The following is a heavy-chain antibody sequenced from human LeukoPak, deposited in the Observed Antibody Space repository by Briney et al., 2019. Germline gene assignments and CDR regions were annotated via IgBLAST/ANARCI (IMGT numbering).Heavy chain of an antibody. Sequence: GASVKVSCKASGYTFTGYYMHWVRQAPGQGLEWMGWINPDSGGTNYAQRFQGRVTMTRDRSISTVYMELSRLRSDDTAVYYCAKVDTAMRGVSIAFDYWGQGTLVTVSS. V-gene: IGHV1-2*02. CDR1: GYTFTGYY. D-gene: IGHD5-18*01. CDR3: AKVDTAMRGVSIAFDY. J-gene: IGHJ4*02. CDR2: INPDSGGT.